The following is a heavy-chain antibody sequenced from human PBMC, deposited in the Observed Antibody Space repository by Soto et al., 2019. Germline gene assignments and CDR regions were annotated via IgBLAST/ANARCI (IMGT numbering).Heavy chain of an antibody. J-gene: IGHJ1*01. CDR3: AREGNRFQH. CDR2: ISGTGNTI. V-gene: IGHV3-11*01. D-gene: IGHD3-10*01. CDR1: GFAFSDYY. Sequence: QVQLVESGGGLVKPGGSLRLSCAASGFAFSDYYMSWIRQAPGKGLEWISYISGTGNTIYYADSVKCRFTISRDNAKNSVYLQMNTLRVGDTAVYDCAREGNRFQHWGQGTLVTVSS.